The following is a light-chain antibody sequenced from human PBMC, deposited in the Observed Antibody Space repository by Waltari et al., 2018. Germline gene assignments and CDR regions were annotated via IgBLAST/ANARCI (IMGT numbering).Light chain of an antibody. V-gene: IGKV3-20*01. CDR1: QSVSRN. Sequence: EIVLTQSPGTLSLSPGERATLSCRASQSVSRNLAWYQQKPGQAPKLLIYGASIRATSIPDRFTGSGSGTDFSLTISSLEPEDFAVYFCQHYVRLPATFGQGTKVEIK. CDR2: GAS. J-gene: IGKJ1*01. CDR3: QHYVRLPAT.